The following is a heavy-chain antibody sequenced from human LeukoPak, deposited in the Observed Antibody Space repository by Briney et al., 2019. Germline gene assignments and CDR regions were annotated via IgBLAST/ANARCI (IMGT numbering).Heavy chain of an antibody. D-gene: IGHD1-14*01. CDR3: AKDSGLYYFDY. V-gene: IGHV3-33*06. J-gene: IGHJ4*02. CDR2: IWYDGSNK. Sequence: GGSLRLSCAASGFTFSSYGMHWVRQAPGKGRKWVAVIWYDGSNKYYADSVKGRFTISRDNSKNTLYLQMNSLRAEDTAVYYCAKDSGLYYFDYWGQGTLVTVSS. CDR1: GFTFSSYG.